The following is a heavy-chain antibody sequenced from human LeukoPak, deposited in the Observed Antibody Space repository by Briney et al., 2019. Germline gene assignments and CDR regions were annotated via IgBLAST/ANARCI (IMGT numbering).Heavy chain of an antibody. V-gene: IGHV1-8*01. CDR1: GYTFTSYD. CDR3: ARSSTSAGTRYNWFDP. Sequence: GASVKVSCKASGYTFTSYDINWVRQATGQGLEWMGWMNPNSGNTGYAQKFQGRVTMTRNTSISTAYMELSSLRSEDTAVYYCARSSTSAGTRYNWFDPWGQGTLVTVSS. J-gene: IGHJ5*02. D-gene: IGHD6-13*01. CDR2: MNPNSGNT.